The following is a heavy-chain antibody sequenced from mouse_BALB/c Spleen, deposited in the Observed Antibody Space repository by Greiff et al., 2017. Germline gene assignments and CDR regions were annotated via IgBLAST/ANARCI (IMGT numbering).Heavy chain of an antibody. CDR2: INPSTGYT. CDR1: GYTFTSYW. V-gene: IGHV1-7*01. CDR3: ARGFFYYGGGNYFDY. D-gene: IGHD2-13*01. J-gene: IGHJ2*01. Sequence: VQLQQSRAELAKPGASVKMSCKASGYTFTSYWMHWVKQRPGQGLEWIGYINPSTGYTEYNQKFKDKATLTADKSSSTAYMQLSSLTSEDSAVYYCARGFFYYGGGNYFDYWGQGTTLTVSS.